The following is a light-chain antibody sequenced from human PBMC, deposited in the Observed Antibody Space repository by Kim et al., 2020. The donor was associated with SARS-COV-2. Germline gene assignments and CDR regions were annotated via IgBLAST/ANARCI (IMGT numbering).Light chain of an antibody. Sequence: DIVMTQSPLSLPVTLGQPASISCRSSQSLVHTDGNIYLSWFHQRPGQSPRRLIYKVSTRDSGVPDRFSGSGSGTDFTLQISRVEAEDVGVYYCVQDTQRLTFGGGTKVDIK. CDR1: QSLVHTDGNIY. J-gene: IGKJ4*01. CDR3: VQDTQRLT. V-gene: IGKV2-30*02. CDR2: KVS.